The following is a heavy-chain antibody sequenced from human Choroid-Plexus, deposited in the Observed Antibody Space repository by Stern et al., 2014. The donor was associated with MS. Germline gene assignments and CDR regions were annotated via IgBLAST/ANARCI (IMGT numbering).Heavy chain of an antibody. CDR3: ARDQRGITIFGVVTDYYYLGMDV. CDR2: INPNTGAP. V-gene: IGHV1-2*02. CDR1: GYIFTGYY. D-gene: IGHD3-3*01. Sequence: QVQLVESGAEVKKPGASVKVSCKTSGYIFTGYYIHWVRQAPGQGLEWMAWINPNTGAPKDAQKFQGRVTMSRDTSISTAYVELSSLTSDDMAVYYCARDQRGITIFGVVTDYYYLGMDVWGQGTTVTVSS. J-gene: IGHJ6*02.